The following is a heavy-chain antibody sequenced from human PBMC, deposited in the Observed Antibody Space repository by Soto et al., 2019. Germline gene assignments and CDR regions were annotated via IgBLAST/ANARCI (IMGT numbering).Heavy chain of an antibody. Sequence: ASVKVSCKASGGTFSSYAISWVRQAPGQGLEWMGGIIPIFGTANYAQKFQGRVTITADESTSTAYMELSSLRSEDTAVYYCARWKGVDTAMSDAFDIWGQGTMVTVSS. CDR1: GGTFSSYA. J-gene: IGHJ3*02. CDR3: ARWKGVDTAMSDAFDI. D-gene: IGHD5-18*01. V-gene: IGHV1-69*13. CDR2: IIPIFGTA.